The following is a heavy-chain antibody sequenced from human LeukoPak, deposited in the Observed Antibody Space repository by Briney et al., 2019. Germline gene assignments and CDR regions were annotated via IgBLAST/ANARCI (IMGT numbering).Heavy chain of an antibody. J-gene: IGHJ4*02. CDR2: IHSDGSST. CDR3: TTHRGAGGTVES. V-gene: IGHV3-74*01. CDR1: GFIFSSDR. Sequence: GGSLRLSCAASGFIFSSDRMPWVRQAPGKGLVWVSRIHSDGSSTSYADSVKGRFTISRDNAKNTLYLQMNSLRAEATAVYYCTTHRGAGGTVESWGQGTLVTVSS. D-gene: IGHD6-13*01.